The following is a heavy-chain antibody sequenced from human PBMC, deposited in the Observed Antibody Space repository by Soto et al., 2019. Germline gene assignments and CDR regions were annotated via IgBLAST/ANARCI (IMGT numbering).Heavy chain of an antibody. CDR1: GFTFSSYG. CDR3: ARDFKESSSWYYYFDY. J-gene: IGHJ4*02. V-gene: IGHV3-33*01. D-gene: IGHD6-13*01. CDR2: IWYDGSNK. Sequence: QVQLVESGGGVVQPGRSLRLSCAASGFTFSSYGMHWVRQAPGKGLEWVAVIWYDGSNKYYADSVKGRFTISRDNSKNTLYLQMNSLRAEDTAVYYCARDFKESSSWYYYFDYWGQGTQVTVSS.